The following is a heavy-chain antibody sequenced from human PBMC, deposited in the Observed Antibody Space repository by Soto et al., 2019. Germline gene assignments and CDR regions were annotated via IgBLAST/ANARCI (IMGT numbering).Heavy chain of an antibody. CDR3: ARAGXXXNWFDP. Sequence: PSETLSLTCTVSGGSISSGGYYWSWIRQHPGKGLEWIGYIYYSGSTYYNPSLKSRVTISVDTSKNQFSLKLSSVTAADTAVYYCARAGXXXNWFDPWGQGTLVTVSS. V-gene: IGHV4-31*03. D-gene: IGHD1-26*01. J-gene: IGHJ5*02. CDR1: GGSISSGGYY. CDR2: IYYSGST.